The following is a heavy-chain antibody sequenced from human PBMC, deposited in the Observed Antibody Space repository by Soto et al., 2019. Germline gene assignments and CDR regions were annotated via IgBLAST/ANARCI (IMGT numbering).Heavy chain of an antibody. V-gene: IGHV4-61*01. Sequence: QVQLQESGPGLLKPSETLSLTCTVSGGSVSSDNYYWNWIRQPPGKGLEWIGYIYYSGTTNYNPSLNSRVTMSLDTSHNQLSLELTSVTAADTAVYYCAIQLSGATKRRWFDPWGQGTLVTVSS. J-gene: IGHJ5*02. D-gene: IGHD4-4*01. CDR2: IYYSGTT. CDR1: GGSVSSDNYY. CDR3: AIQLSGATKRRWFDP.